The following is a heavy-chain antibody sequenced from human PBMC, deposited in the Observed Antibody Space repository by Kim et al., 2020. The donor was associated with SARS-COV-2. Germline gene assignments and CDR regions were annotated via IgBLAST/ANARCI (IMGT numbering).Heavy chain of an antibody. Sequence: GGSLRLSCAASGFTFSSYSMNWVRQAPGKGLEWVSSISSSSSYIYYADSVKGRFTISRDNAKNSLYLQMNSLRAEDTAVYYCARSVHPYTIDYWGQGTLVTVSS. D-gene: IGHD2-2*02. CDR3: ARSVHPYTIDY. CDR2: ISSSSSYI. CDR1: GFTFSSYS. J-gene: IGHJ4*02. V-gene: IGHV3-21*01.